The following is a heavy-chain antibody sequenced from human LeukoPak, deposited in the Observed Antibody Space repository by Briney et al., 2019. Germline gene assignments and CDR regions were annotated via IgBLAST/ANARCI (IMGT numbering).Heavy chain of an antibody. V-gene: IGHV4-39*01. J-gene: IGHJ4*02. CDR1: SGSISSSSFY. D-gene: IGHD1-26*01. CDR3: ARSRVGPTDGGGFDC. Sequence: PSETLSLTCTVSSGSISSSSFYWGWIRQPPGKGLEWIGSIYYSGSTYYNPSLKSRFTISVDTSKNQFSLKLISVTATDTAVYYCARSRVGPTDGGGFDCWGQGTLVTVSS. CDR2: IYYSGST.